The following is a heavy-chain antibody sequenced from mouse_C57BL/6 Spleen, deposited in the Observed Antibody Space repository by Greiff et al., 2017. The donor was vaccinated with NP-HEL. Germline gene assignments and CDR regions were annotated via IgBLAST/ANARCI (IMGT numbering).Heavy chain of an antibody. D-gene: IGHD2-3*01. Sequence: DVKLVESGGGLVKPGGSLKLSCAASGFTFSDYGMHWVRQAPEKGLEWVAYISSGSSTIYYADTVKGRFTISRDNAKNTLFLQMTSLRSEDTAMYYCARDGYYRLGYAMDYWGQGTSVTVSS. CDR2: ISSGSSTI. CDR3: ARDGYYRLGYAMDY. CDR1: GFTFSDYG. V-gene: IGHV5-17*01. J-gene: IGHJ4*01.